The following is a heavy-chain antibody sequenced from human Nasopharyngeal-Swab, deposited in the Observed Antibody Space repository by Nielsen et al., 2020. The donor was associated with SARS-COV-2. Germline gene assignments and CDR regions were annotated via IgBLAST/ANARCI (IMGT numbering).Heavy chain of an antibody. V-gene: IGHV3-7*03. D-gene: IGHD3-16*02. Sequence: GESLKISCAASGFSFSTYWMTWVRQAPGKGLEWVANIKQDGSEKYYVDSVKGRFTVSRDNPKNLLYLQVNSLRAEDMAVYYCARQGVFVPAYFHQYYMDVWGKGTTATVSS. CDR3: ARQGVFVPAYFHQYYMDV. CDR2: IKQDGSEK. CDR1: GFSFSTYW. J-gene: IGHJ6*03.